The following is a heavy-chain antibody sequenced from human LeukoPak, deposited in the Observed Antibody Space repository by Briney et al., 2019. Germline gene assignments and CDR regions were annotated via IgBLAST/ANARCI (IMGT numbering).Heavy chain of an antibody. V-gene: IGHV1-18*01. CDR1: GYTFTSYG. D-gene: IGHD6-19*01. CDR2: ISAYNGNT. Sequence: ASVKVSCKASGYTFTSYGISWVRQAPGQGLEWMGWISAYNGNTNYAQKLQGRVTMTTDTSTSTAYMELRSLRSDDTAVYYCAKPLIAVAGHYYYYGMDVWGQGTTVTVSS. J-gene: IGHJ6*02. CDR3: AKPLIAVAGHYYYYGMDV.